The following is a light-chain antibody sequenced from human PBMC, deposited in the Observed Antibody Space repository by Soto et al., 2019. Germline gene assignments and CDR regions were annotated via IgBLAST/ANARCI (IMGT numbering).Light chain of an antibody. CDR2: DAS. Sequence: DIQMIQSPSTLSSSVGDRLTITCRASQSISTWLAWYQQKPGKAPNLLIYDASFLESGVPSSFSGSGSGTEFTLTINSLQPDDFATYYCQQYNSYSTFGQGTKVDIK. J-gene: IGKJ1*01. CDR3: QQYNSYST. CDR1: QSISTW. V-gene: IGKV1-5*01.